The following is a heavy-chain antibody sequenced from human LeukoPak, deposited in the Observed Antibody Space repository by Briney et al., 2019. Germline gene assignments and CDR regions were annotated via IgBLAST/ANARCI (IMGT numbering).Heavy chain of an antibody. J-gene: IGHJ3*02. V-gene: IGHV3-11*06. CDR2: ISSSSSYT. CDR1: GFTFSDYY. Sequence: PGGSLRLSCAASGFTFSDYYMSWIRQAPGKGLEWVSYISSSSSYTNYADSVKGRFTISRDNAKNSPYLQMNSLRAEDTAVYYCARAHITMVRGVIDAFDIWGQGTMVTISS. D-gene: IGHD3-10*01. CDR3: ARAHITMVRGVIDAFDI.